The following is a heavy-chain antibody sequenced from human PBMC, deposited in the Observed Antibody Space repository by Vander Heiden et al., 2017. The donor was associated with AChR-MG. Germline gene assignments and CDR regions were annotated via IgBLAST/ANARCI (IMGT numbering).Heavy chain of an antibody. CDR1: GYTFTSYD. V-gene: IGHV1-8*01. CDR3: ARGRGSTAWYYFDY. J-gene: IGHJ4*02. CDR2: MLPTSGTT. D-gene: IGHD2-15*01. Sequence: QVLLVQSAAEVKKPGASVKVYCRPSGYTFTSYDVNWVRQATGRGLGWMGRMLPTSGTTAYAQKFQGRVTMTRNTSIGTAYMELRSLTSDDTAIYYCARGRGSTAWYYFDYWGQGTVVTVSS.